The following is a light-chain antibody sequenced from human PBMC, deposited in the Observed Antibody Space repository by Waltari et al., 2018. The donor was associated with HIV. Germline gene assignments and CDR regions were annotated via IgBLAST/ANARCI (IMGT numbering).Light chain of an antibody. Sequence: DIQMTQSPSSLSASVGDRVTITCRATQGITNYLAWYQQKPGNAPKLLIYAASTLQSGVPRRFSGSGSGTDFTLTINSLQPEDVATYYCQNYNSAPQITFGHGTRLEIK. V-gene: IGKV1-27*01. CDR2: AAS. J-gene: IGKJ5*01. CDR3: QNYNSAPQIT. CDR1: QGITNY.